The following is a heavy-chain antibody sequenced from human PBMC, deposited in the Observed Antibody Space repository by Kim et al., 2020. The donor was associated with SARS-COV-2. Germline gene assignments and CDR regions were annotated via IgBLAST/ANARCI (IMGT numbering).Heavy chain of an antibody. J-gene: IGHJ4*02. Sequence: SVKVSCKASGGTFGTYTITWVRQAPGQGLEWMGGIIPIFGTPDYAQNFQGRVTITADESTSTAYMEPSSLSSQDTAVYYCARKEIVGPLDYWGQGTLVTVSS. CDR2: IIPIFGTP. D-gene: IGHD2-15*01. V-gene: IGHV1-69*13. CDR1: GGTFGTYT. CDR3: ARKEIVGPLDY.